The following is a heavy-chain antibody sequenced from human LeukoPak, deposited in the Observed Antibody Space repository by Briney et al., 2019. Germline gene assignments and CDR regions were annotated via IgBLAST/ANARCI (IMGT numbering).Heavy chain of an antibody. CDR1: GGTFSSYA. V-gene: IGHV1-69*05. J-gene: IGHJ4*02. CDR3: ARDRGVRVPAAISASDY. Sequence: ASVTVSCTASGGTFSSYAISWVRQAPGQGLEWMGGIIPIFGTANYAQKLQGRVTMTTDTSTSTAYMELRSLRSDDTAVYYCARDRGVRVPAAISASDYWGQGTLVTVSS. D-gene: IGHD2-2*02. CDR2: IIPIFGTA.